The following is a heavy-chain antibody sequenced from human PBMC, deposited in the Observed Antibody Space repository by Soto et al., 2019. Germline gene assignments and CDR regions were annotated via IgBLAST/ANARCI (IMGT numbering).Heavy chain of an antibody. D-gene: IGHD4-17*01. CDR2: ISGSGGST. CDR3: AKRGYDYGYYDSYWYFDL. CDR1: GFTFSSYA. Sequence: EVQLLESGGGLVQPGGSLRLSCAASGFTFSSYAMSWVRQAPGKGLEWVSAISGSGGSTYYADSVKGRFTISRDNSKNTLYLQMNSLRAEDTAVYYCAKRGYDYGYYDSYWYFDLWGRGTLVTVSS. J-gene: IGHJ2*01. V-gene: IGHV3-23*01.